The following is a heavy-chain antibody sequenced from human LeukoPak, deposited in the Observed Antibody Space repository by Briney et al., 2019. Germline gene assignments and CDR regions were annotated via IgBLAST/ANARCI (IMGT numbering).Heavy chain of an antibody. Sequence: GGSLRLSCAASGFTFTDYAMSWVRQAPGKGLEWVSSISTSGGMIYDADSVKGRFTISRDNSKNALYLQLSSLGAEDTAVYYCAAQYRAYYFDNWGQGTLVTVSS. CDR2: ISTSGGMI. CDR1: GFTFTDYA. V-gene: IGHV3-23*01. CDR3: AAQYRAYYFDN. D-gene: IGHD1-14*01. J-gene: IGHJ4*02.